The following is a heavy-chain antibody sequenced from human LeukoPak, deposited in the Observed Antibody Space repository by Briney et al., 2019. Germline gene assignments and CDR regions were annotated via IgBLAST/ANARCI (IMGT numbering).Heavy chain of an antibody. V-gene: IGHV4-34*01. CDR1: GGSFSGYY. CDR3: ARVWRYCSGGSCYLTRGVNWFDP. J-gene: IGHJ5*02. Sequence: PWETLSLTCAVYGGSFSGYYMSWIRQPPGKGLEWIWEINHSGSTNYNPSLKSRVTISVDTSKNQFSLKLSSVTAADTAVYYCARVWRYCSGGSCYLTRGVNWFDPWGQGTLVAVSS. D-gene: IGHD2-15*01. CDR2: INHSGST.